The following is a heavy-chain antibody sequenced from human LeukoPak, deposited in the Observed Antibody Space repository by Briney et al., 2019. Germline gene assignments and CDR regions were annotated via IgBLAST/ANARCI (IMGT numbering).Heavy chain of an antibody. Sequence: PSETLSLTCTVSGGSVSSGSYYWSWIRQPPGKGLEWIGYIYYSGSTNYNPSLKSRVTISVDTSKNQFSLKLSSVTAADTAVYYCARYRYSNYDWLSADYYYYYGMDVWGQGTTVTVSS. CDR2: IYYSGST. V-gene: IGHV4-61*01. J-gene: IGHJ6*02. CDR3: ARYRYSNYDWLSADYYYYYGMDV. CDR1: GGSVSSGSYY. D-gene: IGHD4-11*01.